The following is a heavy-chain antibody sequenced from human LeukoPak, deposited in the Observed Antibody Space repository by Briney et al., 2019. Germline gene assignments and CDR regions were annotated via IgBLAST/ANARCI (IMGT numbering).Heavy chain of an antibody. CDR2: ISYDGSNK. J-gene: IGHJ6*02. CDR3: ARVVDTAMVIYYYYYGMDV. V-gene: IGHV3-30-3*01. Sequence: PGGSLRLSCAASGFTFSSYAMHWVRQAPGKGLEWVAVISYDGSNKYYADSVKGRFTTSRDNSKNTLYLQMNSLRAEDTAVYYCARVVDTAMVIYYYYYGMDVWGQGTTVTVSS. D-gene: IGHD5-18*01. CDR1: GFTFSSYA.